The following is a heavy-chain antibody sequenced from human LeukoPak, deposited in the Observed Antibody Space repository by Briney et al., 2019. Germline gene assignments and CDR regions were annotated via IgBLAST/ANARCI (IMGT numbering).Heavy chain of an antibody. V-gene: IGHV3-7*01. Sequence: GGSLRLSCAASGFTFSSYEMNWVRQAPGKGLEWVANIKQDGSEKYYVDSVKGRFTISRDNAKNSLYLQMNSLRAEDTAVYYCARGMGSTPRSGDAFDIWGQGTMVTVSS. CDR3: ARGMGSTPRSGDAFDI. CDR2: IKQDGSEK. D-gene: IGHD2-2*01. J-gene: IGHJ3*02. CDR1: GFTFSSYE.